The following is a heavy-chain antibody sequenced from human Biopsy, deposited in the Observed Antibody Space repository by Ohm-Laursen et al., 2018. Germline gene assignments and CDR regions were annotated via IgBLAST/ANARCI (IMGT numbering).Heavy chain of an antibody. V-gene: IGHV4-4*07. CDR1: GDSINNYY. CDR3: ARGMRSSGWPYFDS. J-gene: IGHJ4*02. Sequence: GTLSLTCTVSGDSINNYYWSWIRQPAGKGLECIRRIYTSGSPNYNLYLESRVTMSVDMPKNQISLKLSYVTAADTAIYYCARGMRSSGWPYFDSWGQGTLVTVSS. CDR2: IYTSGSP. D-gene: IGHD6-19*01.